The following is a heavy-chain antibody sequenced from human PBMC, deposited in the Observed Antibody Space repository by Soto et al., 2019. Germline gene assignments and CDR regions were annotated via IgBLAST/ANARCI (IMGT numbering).Heavy chain of an antibody. V-gene: IGHV1-46*01. J-gene: IGHJ5*02. CDR1: GYTFTSYY. CDR3: ARGGRGYYDSSGYYL. Sequence: QVQLVQSGAEVKKPGASVKVSCKASGYTFTSYYMHWVRQAPGQGLEWMGIINPSGGSTSYAQKFQGRVTMSRDTSTSTVYMGLSSLRSEDTAVYYCARGGRGYYDSSGYYLWGQGTLVTVSS. CDR2: INPSGGST. D-gene: IGHD3-22*01.